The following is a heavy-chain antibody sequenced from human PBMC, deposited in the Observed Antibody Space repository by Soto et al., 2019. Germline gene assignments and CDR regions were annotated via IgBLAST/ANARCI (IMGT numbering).Heavy chain of an antibody. D-gene: IGHD2-2*01. J-gene: IGHJ6*02. CDR1: GGSISSYY. V-gene: IGHV4-59*08. CDR3: ARQYQLLASPRDYYGMDV. CDR2: ISDTGST. Sequence: SETLSLTCTVSGGSISSYYWSWIRQPPGKGLEWIAYISDTGSTNYNPSLKSQVTISADTSKNQFSLELSSVTAADTAVYYCARQYQLLASPRDYYGMDVWGQGTTVTVSS.